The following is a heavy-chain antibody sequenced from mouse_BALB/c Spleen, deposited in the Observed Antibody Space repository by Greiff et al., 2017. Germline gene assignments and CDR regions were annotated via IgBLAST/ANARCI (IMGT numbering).Heavy chain of an antibody. V-gene: IGHV1S56*01. J-gene: IGHJ3*01. D-gene: IGHD2-1*01. CDR3: ARVDGNKGFAY. Sequence: VQLVESGPELVKPGASARISCKASGYTFTSYYIHWVKQRPGRGLEWIGWIYPGNVNTKYNEKFKGKATLTADKSSSTAYMQLSSLTSEDSAVYFCARVDGNKGFAYWGQGTLVTVSA. CDR1: GYTFTSYY. CDR2: IYPGNVNT.